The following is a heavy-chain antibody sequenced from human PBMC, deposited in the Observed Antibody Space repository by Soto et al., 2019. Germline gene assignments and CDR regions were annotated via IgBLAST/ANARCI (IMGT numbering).Heavy chain of an antibody. CDR1: GFTFSDYA. CDR2: ISNTGGST. J-gene: IGHJ6*02. D-gene: IGHD6-6*01. Sequence: PGGSLRLSCEVSGFTFSDYAMSWVRQASGRGLEWVSLISNTGGSTYYADSVKGRFTVSRDNSKNTLYLQMNSLRAEDTAVYYCAKVFGIIAARRGDYYYGMDVWGQGTTVTVSS. V-gene: IGHV3-23*01. CDR3: AKVFGIIAARRGDYYYGMDV.